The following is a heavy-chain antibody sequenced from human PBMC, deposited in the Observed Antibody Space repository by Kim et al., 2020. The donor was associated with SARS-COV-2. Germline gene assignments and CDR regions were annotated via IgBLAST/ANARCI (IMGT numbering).Heavy chain of an antibody. J-gene: IGHJ3*02. CDR1: GGSISSGGYY. CDR3: ARGSTYYYDSSDLRTDAFDI. CDR2: IYYSGST. D-gene: IGHD3-22*01. Sequence: SETLSLTCTVSGGSISSGGYYWSWIRQHPGKGLEWIGYIYYSGSTYYNPSLKSRVTISVDTSKNQFSLKLSSVTAADTAVYYCARGSTYYYDSSDLRTDAFDIWGQGTMVTVSS. V-gene: IGHV4-31*03.